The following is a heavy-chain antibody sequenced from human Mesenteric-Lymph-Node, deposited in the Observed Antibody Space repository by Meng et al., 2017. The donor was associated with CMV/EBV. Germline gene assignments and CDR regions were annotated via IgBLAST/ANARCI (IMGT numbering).Heavy chain of an antibody. CDR3: VRDVAPGWFDP. Sequence: GESLKISCAASGFTFSSYWMHWVRQAPGKGLEWVAFIWYDENQEEYTDSAKGRFTISRDNSKNTVDLQMNNLGVEDTAVYYCVRDVAPGWFDPWGQGILVTVSS. CDR2: IWYDENQE. J-gene: IGHJ5*02. V-gene: IGHV3-30*02. CDR1: GFTFSSYW. D-gene: IGHD3-10*01.